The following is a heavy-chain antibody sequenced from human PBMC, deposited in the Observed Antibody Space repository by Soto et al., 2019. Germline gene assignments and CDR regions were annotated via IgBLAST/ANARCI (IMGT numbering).Heavy chain of an antibody. CDR3: ARGGRYFDWARAYYFDY. J-gene: IGHJ4*02. CDR1: GGSFSGYY. Sequence: QVQLQQWGAGLLKPSETLSLTCAVYGGSFSGYYWSWIRQPPGKGLEWIGEINHSGSTNYNPSLKSRVNISVDTSKNQFSLKLSSVTAADTAVYYCARGGRYFDWARAYYFDYWGQGTLVTVSS. CDR2: INHSGST. V-gene: IGHV4-34*01. D-gene: IGHD3-9*01.